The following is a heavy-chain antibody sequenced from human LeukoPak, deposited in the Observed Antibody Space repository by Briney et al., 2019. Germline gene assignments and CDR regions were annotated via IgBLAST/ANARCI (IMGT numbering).Heavy chain of an antibody. Sequence: SETLSLTCTVSGGSISIYYWSWIRQPAGKGLEWIGRIYTSGSTNYNPSLKSRVTMSVDTSKNQFSLKLSSVTAADTAVYYCARAYGSGSSYHPDYWGQGTLVTVSS. CDR1: GGSISIYY. V-gene: IGHV4-4*07. CDR3: ARAYGSGSSYHPDY. CDR2: IYTSGST. J-gene: IGHJ4*02. D-gene: IGHD3-10*01.